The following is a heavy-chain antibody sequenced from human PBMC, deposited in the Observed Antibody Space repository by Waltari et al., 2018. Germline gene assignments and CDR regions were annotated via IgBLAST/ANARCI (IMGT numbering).Heavy chain of an antibody. CDR1: GFTFSRYA. Sequence: EVQLLESGGGLVQPGGSLRLSCAASGFTFSRYAMSWFRQAPGKGLEWVSAISGSGGSTYYADSVKGRFTISRDNSKNTLYLQMNSLRAEDTAVYYCAKGASRIQLWPRGFDYWGQGTLVTVSS. CDR2: ISGSGGST. D-gene: IGHD5-18*01. CDR3: AKGASRIQLWPRGFDY. J-gene: IGHJ4*02. V-gene: IGHV3-23*01.